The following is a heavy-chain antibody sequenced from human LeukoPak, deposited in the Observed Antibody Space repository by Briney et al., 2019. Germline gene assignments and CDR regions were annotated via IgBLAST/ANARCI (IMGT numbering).Heavy chain of an antibody. D-gene: IGHD3-22*01. Sequence: GGSLRLSCAASGFTVSGNYMSWVRQAPGKGPEWVSVIYTSGNTYYADSVKGRFTISRDTSKNTLSLQMNGLGAEDTAFYYCARMVYYYDSSGYNYYFHKWGQGTLVTVSS. V-gene: IGHV3-66*01. J-gene: IGHJ4*02. CDR1: GFTVSGNY. CDR3: ARMVYYYDSSGYNYYFHK. CDR2: IYTSGNT.